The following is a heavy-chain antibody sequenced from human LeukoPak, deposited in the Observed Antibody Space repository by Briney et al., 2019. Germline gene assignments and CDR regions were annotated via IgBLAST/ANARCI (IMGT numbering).Heavy chain of an antibody. CDR3: ARQVPAAMWSAFDI. CDR2: ISTSGST. Sequence: SETLSLTCTVSGGSISSYYWSWIRQPAGKGLESIGHISTSGSTNYNPSLKSRVTISVDTSKNQFSLKLSSVTASDTAVYYCARQVPAAMWSAFDIWGQGTMVTVSS. J-gene: IGHJ3*02. D-gene: IGHD2-2*01. CDR1: GGSISSYY. V-gene: IGHV4-4*07.